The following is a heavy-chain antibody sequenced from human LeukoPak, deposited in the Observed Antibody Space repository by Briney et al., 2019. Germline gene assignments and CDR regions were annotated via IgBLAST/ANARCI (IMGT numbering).Heavy chain of an antibody. CDR2: IYYSGST. J-gene: IGHJ4*02. D-gene: IGHD2-15*01. CDR3: AGQYCSGGSCQLDY. V-gene: IGHV4-59*01. Sequence: SETLSLTCTVSGGSISSYYWSWIRQPPEKGLEWIGYIYYSGSTNYNPSLKSRVTISVDTSKNQFSLKLSSVTAADTAVYYCAGQYCSGGSCQLDYWGQGTLVTVSS. CDR1: GGSISSYY.